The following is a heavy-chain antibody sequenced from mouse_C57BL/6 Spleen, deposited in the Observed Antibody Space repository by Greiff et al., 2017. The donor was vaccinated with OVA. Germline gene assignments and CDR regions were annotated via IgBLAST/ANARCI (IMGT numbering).Heavy chain of an antibody. CDR3: ARSRDDGYPYYFDY. J-gene: IGHJ2*01. V-gene: IGHV1-52*01. CDR2: IDPSDSET. CDR1: GYTFTSYW. Sequence: VKLQQPGAELVRPGSSVKLSCKASGYTFTSYWMHWVKQRPIQGLEWIGNIDPSDSETHYNQKFKDKATLTVDKSSSTAYMQLSSLTSEDSAVYYCARSRDDGYPYYFDYWGQGTTLTVSS. D-gene: IGHD2-3*01.